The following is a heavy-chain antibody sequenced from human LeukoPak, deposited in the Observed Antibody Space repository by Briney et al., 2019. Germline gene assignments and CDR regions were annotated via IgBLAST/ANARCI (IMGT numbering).Heavy chain of an antibody. CDR2: ISAYNGNT. D-gene: IGHD2-2*01. V-gene: IGHV1-18*01. J-gene: IGHJ6*03. CDR1: GYTFTSYG. CDR3: ARVYVTWVVPAAKGHLADYYYYYYMDV. Sequence: ASVKVSCKASGYTFTSYGISWVRQAPGQGLEWMGWISAYNGNTTYAQNLPGRVTMTTDTSTSTAYLELRSLRSDDTAVYYCARVYVTWVVPAAKGHLADYYYYYYMDVWGKGTTVTVSS.